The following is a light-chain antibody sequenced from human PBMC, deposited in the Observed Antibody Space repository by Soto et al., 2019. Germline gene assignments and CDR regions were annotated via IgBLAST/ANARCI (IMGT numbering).Light chain of an antibody. CDR2: DVS. CDR3: SSYTSSSTLYV. J-gene: IGLJ1*01. Sequence: QSVLTQPASVSGSPGQSITISCTGTSSDVGGYNYVSWYQQHPGKAPKLMIYDVSNRPSGVSNRFSGSKSGNTASLTISGLQAEDEADYYCSSYTSSSTLYVFGTGTKATVL. CDR1: SSDVGGYNY. V-gene: IGLV2-14*01.